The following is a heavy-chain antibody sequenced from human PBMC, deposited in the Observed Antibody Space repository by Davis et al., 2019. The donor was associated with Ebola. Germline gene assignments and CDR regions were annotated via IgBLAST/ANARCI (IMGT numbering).Heavy chain of an antibody. D-gene: IGHD2-15*01. J-gene: IGHJ6*02. V-gene: IGHV3-30*03. Sequence: GGSLRLSCAASGFTFSSYGMHWVRQAPGKGLEWVAVISYDGSNKYYADSVKGRFTISRDNSKNTLYLQMNSLRAEDTAVYYCARDQVFRYCSGGSCWYYYYGMDVWGQGTTVTVSS. CDR3: ARDQVFRYCSGGSCWYYYYGMDV. CDR1: GFTFSSYG. CDR2: ISYDGSNK.